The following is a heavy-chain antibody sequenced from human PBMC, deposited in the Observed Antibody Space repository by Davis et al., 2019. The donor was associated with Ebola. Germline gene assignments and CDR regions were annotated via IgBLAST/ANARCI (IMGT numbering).Heavy chain of an antibody. CDR2: VDHSGST. CDR3: ARGLGYFDWGRY. D-gene: IGHD3-9*01. J-gene: IGHJ3*01. Sequence: SETLSLTCTVSGGSISSGGYYWSWIRQHPGKGLEWIGEVDHSGSTNYNPSLKSRVTISVDTSKNQFSLKLSSVTAADTAVYYCARGLGYFDWGRYWGQGTMVTVSS. CDR1: GGSISSGGYY. V-gene: IGHV4-31*03.